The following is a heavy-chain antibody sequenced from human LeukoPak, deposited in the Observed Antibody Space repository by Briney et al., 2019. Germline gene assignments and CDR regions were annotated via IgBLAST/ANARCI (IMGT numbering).Heavy chain of an antibody. CDR2: ISHSGST. J-gene: IGHJ4*02. Sequence: SETLSLTCAVYGGSFSGYYWSWIRQPPGKGLEWIGEISHSGSTHYNPSLKSRVTISLDTSKNQISLKLSSVTAADTAVYYCARHKTTAKYYYDSSGYSGGFDYWGQGTLVTVSS. V-gene: IGHV4-34*01. CDR1: GGSFSGYY. CDR3: ARHKTTAKYYYDSSGYSGGFDY. D-gene: IGHD3-22*01.